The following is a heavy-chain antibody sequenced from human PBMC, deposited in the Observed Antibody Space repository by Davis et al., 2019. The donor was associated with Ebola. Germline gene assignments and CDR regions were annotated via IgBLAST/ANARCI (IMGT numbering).Heavy chain of an antibody. V-gene: IGHV3-33*01. Sequence: SLIPCCATSGLTFSSYGMHRVRQAPDKGLEMVAVIWSDGTNKYYVNSVKGRFTISRDNSKNTLYLQMTSLRDEDTAVYYCAGSLGFFDGSFYYYDMDVWGHGTTVTVSS. CDR1: GLTFSSYG. CDR3: AGSLGFFDGSFYYYDMDV. CDR2: IWSDGTNK. J-gene: IGHJ6*02. D-gene: IGHD3-9*01.